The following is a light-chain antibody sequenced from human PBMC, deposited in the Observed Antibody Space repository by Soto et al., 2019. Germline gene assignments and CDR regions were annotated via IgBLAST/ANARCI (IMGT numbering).Light chain of an antibody. V-gene: IGLV2-14*01. J-gene: IGLJ1*01. CDR1: RSDVGGYNY. Sequence: QSALTQPASVSVSPGQSSTISCTGTRSDVGGYNYVSWYQQHPGKVPKLMIYDVSKRPSGASSRFSGSKSGNTASLTISGLQAEDETDYYCSSYRSGGTYVFGTGTKVTVL. CDR3: SSYRSGGTYV. CDR2: DVS.